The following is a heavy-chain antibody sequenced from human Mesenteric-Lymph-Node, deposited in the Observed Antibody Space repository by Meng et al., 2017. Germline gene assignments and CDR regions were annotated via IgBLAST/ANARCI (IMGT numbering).Heavy chain of an antibody. CDR2: IYYSGST. CDR1: GGSISSYY. J-gene: IGHJ5*02. Sequence: QVQLQDSGPGLVKPSETLSLTCSVSGGSISSYYWSWIRQPPGKGLEWIGYIYYSGSTNYNPSLKSRVTISVDTSKNQFSLKLRSVTAADTAMYYCARDQGTTNWFDPWGQGTLVTVSS. D-gene: IGHD4-11*01. V-gene: IGHV4-59*01. CDR3: ARDQGTTNWFDP.